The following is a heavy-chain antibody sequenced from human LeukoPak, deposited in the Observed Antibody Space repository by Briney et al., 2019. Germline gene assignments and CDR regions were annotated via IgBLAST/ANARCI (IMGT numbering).Heavy chain of an antibody. D-gene: IGHD4-11*01. CDR2: IYTSGST. Sequence: SETLSLTCTVSGGSISSYYWSWIRQPAGKGLKWIGRIYTSGSTNYNPSLKSRVTMSVDTSKNQFSLKLSSVTAADTAVYFCARGRVSSSTRYSTYYYFFYMDFWGKGTTVTVSS. J-gene: IGHJ6*03. CDR1: GGSISSYY. V-gene: IGHV4-4*07. CDR3: ARGRVSSSTRYSTYYYFFYMDF.